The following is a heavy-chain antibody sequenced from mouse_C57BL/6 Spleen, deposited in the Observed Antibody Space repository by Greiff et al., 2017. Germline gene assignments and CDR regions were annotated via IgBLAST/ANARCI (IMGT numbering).Heavy chain of an antibody. CDR1: GYTFTSYW. CDR3: ARYDYDSYFDC. J-gene: IGHJ2*01. V-gene: IGHV1-52*01. CDR2: IDPSHSET. D-gene: IGHD2-4*01. Sequence: VQLQQPGPELVRPGSSVQLSCKASGYTFTSYWMHWVKQRPIQGLEWIGNIDPSHSETHYNQKFKDKATLTVDKSSSTVSMQLSSLTSDDAAVYYCARYDYDSYFDCWAQVTTLTVSS.